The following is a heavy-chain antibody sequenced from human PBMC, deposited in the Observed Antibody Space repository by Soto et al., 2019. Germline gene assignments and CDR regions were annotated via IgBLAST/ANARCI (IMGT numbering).Heavy chain of an antibody. CDR2: IGTAGDT. CDR3: AKFASSSKCGGGYYYGMDV. CDR1: GFTFSSYD. Sequence: PGGSLRLSCAASGFTFSSYDMHWVRQATGKGLEWVSAIGTAGDTYYPGSVKGRFTISRENAKNSLYLQMNSLRAEDTAVYYCAKFASSSKCGGGYYYGMDVWGQGTTVTVSS. D-gene: IGHD6-13*01. J-gene: IGHJ6*02. V-gene: IGHV3-13*01.